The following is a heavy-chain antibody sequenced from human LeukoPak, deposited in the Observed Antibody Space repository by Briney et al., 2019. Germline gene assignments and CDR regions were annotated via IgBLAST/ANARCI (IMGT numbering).Heavy chain of an antibody. CDR3: GSSEDGYIDY. CDR1: GFTFSRHL. CDR2: INTDGSAT. D-gene: IGHD5-24*01. Sequence: GGSLRLSCAGPGFTFSRHLMHWVRQDPGKGLVWVSRINTDGSATLYSDSVKGRFTISRDNAKNTLYLQMSSLRAEDTGVYYCGSSEDGYIDYWGQGTLVSVSS. V-gene: IGHV3-74*01. J-gene: IGHJ4*02.